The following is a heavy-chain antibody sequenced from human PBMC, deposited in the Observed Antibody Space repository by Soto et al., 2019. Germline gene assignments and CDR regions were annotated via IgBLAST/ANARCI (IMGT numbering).Heavy chain of an antibody. CDR2: MNPNSGNT. CDR1: GYTFTSYD. Sequence: ASVKVSCKASGYTFTSYDINWVRQATGQGLEWMGWMNPNSGNTGYAQKFQGRVTMTRNTSISTAYMELSSLRSEDTAVYYCARGRSDVQGRDGAYSDSWRGYGSYYYYYMDVWG. CDR3: ARGRSDVQGRDGAYSDSWRGYGSYYYYYMDV. V-gene: IGHV1-8*01. J-gene: IGHJ6*03. D-gene: IGHD3-3*01.